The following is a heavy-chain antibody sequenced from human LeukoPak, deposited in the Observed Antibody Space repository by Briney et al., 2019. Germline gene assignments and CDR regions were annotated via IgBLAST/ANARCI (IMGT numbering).Heavy chain of an antibody. CDR2: INPNGGGT. D-gene: IGHD5-18*01. J-gene: IGHJ4*02. Sequence: ASVKVSCKASGYTFTGYYMHWVRQAPGQGLEWMGRINPNGGGTNYAQKFQGRVTMTRDTSISTAYMELSRLRSDDTAVYYCAREAGIQLWAHFDYWGQGTLVTVSS. CDR1: GYTFTGYY. CDR3: AREAGIQLWAHFDY. V-gene: IGHV1-2*06.